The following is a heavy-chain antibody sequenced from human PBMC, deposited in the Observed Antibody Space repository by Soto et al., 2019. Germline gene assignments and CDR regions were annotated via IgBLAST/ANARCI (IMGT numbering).Heavy chain of an antibody. CDR2: IYPSGNT. J-gene: IGHJ6*02. Sequence: SETLSLTCAVYGGSISSYYWSWIRQTAGKGLEWIGRIYPSGNTNYNPSLKSRVTMSIATSKNQLSLKLRSVTAADTAVYFYAGDEGYYYSGVDVWGQGTAVTVSS. CDR1: GGSISSYY. CDR3: AGDEGYYYSGVDV. D-gene: IGHD3-10*01. V-gene: IGHV4-59*10.